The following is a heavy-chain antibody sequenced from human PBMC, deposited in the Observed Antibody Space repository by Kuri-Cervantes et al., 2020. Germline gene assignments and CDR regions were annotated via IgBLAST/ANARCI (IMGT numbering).Heavy chain of an antibody. Sequence: SVKVSCKASGCTFSSYAISWVRQAPGQGLEWMGGIIPIFCTANYAQKLQGRVTLTTDESTSAAYIDLSGMRSVDTAVYYCARVLCGGSSWAKDYYYYYYMDVWGKGTTVTVSS. D-gene: IGHD6-13*01. CDR1: GCTFSSYA. CDR2: IIPIFCTA. V-gene: IGHV1-69*05. CDR3: ARVLCGGSSWAKDYYYYYYMDV. J-gene: IGHJ6*03.